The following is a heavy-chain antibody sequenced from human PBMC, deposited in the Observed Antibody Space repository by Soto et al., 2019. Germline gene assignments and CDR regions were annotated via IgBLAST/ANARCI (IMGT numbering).Heavy chain of an antibody. J-gene: IGHJ4*02. CDR2: IYYSGST. Sequence: QVQLQESGPGLVKPSQTLSLTCTVSGGSISSGGYYWSWIRQHPGKGLEWIGYIYYSGSTYYNPSPQSRVTIPVDTSKNQFSLKLSSVTAADTAVYYCARGGDKGVKTFDYWGQGTLVTVSS. CDR3: ARGGDKGVKTFDY. V-gene: IGHV4-31*03. D-gene: IGHD2-15*01. CDR1: GGSISSGGYY.